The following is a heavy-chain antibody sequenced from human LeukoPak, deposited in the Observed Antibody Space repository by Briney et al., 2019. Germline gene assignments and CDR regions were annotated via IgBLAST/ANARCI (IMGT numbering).Heavy chain of an antibody. V-gene: IGHV3-23*01. CDR2: ISGSGGSA. CDR1: GFTFSSFE. D-gene: IGHD6-19*01. Sequence: GSLRLSCAASGFTFSSFEKSWVRQAPGKGLEWVSAISGSGGSAYYADSVKGRFTISRDNSRNSLSLQMNSLRAEDTALYYCAKTGYSSGWYRIWDYWGQGTLVTVSS. CDR3: AKTGYSSGWYRIWDY. J-gene: IGHJ4*02.